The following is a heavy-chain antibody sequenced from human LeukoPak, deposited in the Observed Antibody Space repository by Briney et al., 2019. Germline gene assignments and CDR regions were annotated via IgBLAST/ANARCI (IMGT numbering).Heavy chain of an antibody. CDR2: IYYTGRT. D-gene: IGHD1-26*01. J-gene: IGHJ4*02. V-gene: IGHV4-39*07. CDR1: GGSISSSSYY. CDR3: VSLKGWEFHLDY. Sequence: PSETLSLTCSVSGGSISSSSYYWGCLRQPPGKGLEWIGSIYYTGRTYETPSLKSRVTISVDTSKNQFSLKLSSVAAADTAVYYCVSLKGWEFHLDYWGQGILVTVSS.